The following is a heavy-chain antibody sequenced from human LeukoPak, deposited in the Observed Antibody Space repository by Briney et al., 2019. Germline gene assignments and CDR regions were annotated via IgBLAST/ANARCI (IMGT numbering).Heavy chain of an antibody. V-gene: IGHV3-30*02. CDR2: IYPDGNNK. J-gene: IGHJ5*02. D-gene: IGHD3-3*01. CDR1: GFTFSSYG. Sequence: GGSLRLSCAGSGFTFSSYGMSWVRQAPGKGLEWVACIYPDGNNKDYADSVKGRFIISRDNSKNTLFLQMNSLRPEDTAVYYCAKDWSGDYNWSDPWGQGTLVIVSS. CDR3: AKDWSGDYNWSDP.